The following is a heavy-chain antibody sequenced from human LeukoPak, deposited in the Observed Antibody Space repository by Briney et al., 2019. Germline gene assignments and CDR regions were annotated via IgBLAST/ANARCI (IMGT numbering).Heavy chain of an antibody. CDR3: AREVLEVGELSSFDY. J-gene: IGHJ4*02. D-gene: IGHD3-10*01. V-gene: IGHV4-30-4*08. CDR2: IYYSGST. CDR1: GGSISRGDYY. Sequence: SETLSLTCTLSGGSISRGDYYWRSIPKPPGKGLERIEYIYYSGSTYYTPSRKSRVTISVDTSKNQFSLKLSSVTAADTAVYYCAREVLEVGELSSFDYCGQGTPGTVSS.